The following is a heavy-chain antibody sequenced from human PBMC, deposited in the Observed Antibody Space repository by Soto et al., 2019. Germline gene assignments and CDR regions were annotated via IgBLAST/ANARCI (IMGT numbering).Heavy chain of an antibody. J-gene: IGHJ3*02. CDR1: GGSISSYY. CDR3: ARVATGYGDVAFDI. CDR2: IYYSGST. V-gene: IGHV4-59*01. D-gene: IGHD4-17*01. Sequence: SETLSPTCTVSGGSISSYYWSWIRQPPGKGLEWIGYIYYSGSTNYNPSLKSRVTISVDTSKNQFSLKLSSVTAADTAVYYCARVATGYGDVAFDIWGQGTMVTVSS.